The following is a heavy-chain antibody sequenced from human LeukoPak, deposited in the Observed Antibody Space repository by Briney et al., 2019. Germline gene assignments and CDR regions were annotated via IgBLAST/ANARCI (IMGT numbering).Heavy chain of an antibody. CDR3: ARDWVYCSSTSCHTTFDY. V-gene: IGHV1-69*06. CDR2: IIPIFGTA. Sequence: SVKVSCKASGGTFSSYAISWVRQAPGQGLEWMGGIIPIFGTANYAQKFQGRVTITADKSTSTAYMELSSLRSEDTAVYYCARDWVYCSSTSCHTTFDYWGQGTLVTVSP. CDR1: GGTFSSYA. D-gene: IGHD2-2*02. J-gene: IGHJ4*02.